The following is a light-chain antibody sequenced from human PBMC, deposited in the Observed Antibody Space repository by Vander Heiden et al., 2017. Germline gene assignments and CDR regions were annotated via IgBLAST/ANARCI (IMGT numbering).Light chain of an antibody. J-gene: IGKJ4*01. CDR3: QQSYSTPA. CDR1: QSISSY. CDR2: AAS. V-gene: IGKV1-39*01. Sequence: DIQMTQSPSSLCASVGDRVTITCRASQSISSYLNWYQQKPGKAPKLLIYAASSLQSGVPSRFSGSGSGTDFTLTISSLQPEDFATYYCQQSYSTPAFGGGTKVEIK.